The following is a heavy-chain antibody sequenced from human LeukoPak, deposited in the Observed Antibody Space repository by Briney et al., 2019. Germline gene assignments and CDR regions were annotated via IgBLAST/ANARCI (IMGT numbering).Heavy chain of an antibody. Sequence: PGGSLRLSCAAVGFTFSSYAMSWVRQAPGKGLEWVSAIGASGADTYYSDSAKGRFTISRDNSKSTLYLHMSSLRAEDTAVYFCARRPRDTSGYYLGAFEAWGQGTTVTVSS. CDR2: IGASGADT. CDR1: GFTFSSYA. J-gene: IGHJ3*01. D-gene: IGHD3-22*01. CDR3: ARRPRDTSGYYLGAFEA. V-gene: IGHV3-23*01.